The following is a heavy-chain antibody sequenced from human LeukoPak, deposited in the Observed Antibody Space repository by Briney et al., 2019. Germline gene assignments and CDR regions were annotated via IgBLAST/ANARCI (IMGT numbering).Heavy chain of an antibody. J-gene: IGHJ4*02. V-gene: IGHV3-7*01. Sequence: GGSLRLSCAASGFTFSSYWMSWVRQAPGKGLGWVANIKQDGSEKYYVDSVKGRFTISRDNAKNSLYLQMNSLRAEDTAVYYCAREGGPYYYDSSGYPYFDYWGQGTLVTVSS. CDR3: AREGGPYYYDSSGYPYFDY. CDR2: IKQDGSEK. CDR1: GFTFSSYW. D-gene: IGHD3-22*01.